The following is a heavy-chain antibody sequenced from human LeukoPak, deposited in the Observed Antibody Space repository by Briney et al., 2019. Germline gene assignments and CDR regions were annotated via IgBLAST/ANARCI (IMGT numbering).Heavy chain of an antibody. V-gene: IGHV3-7*01. Sequence: PGGSLRLSCAASGFTFSSYWMNWVRQAPGKGLEWVANIKQDGSDKHYVDSVRGRFTISRDNARNSLYLQMNSLRAEDTAVYYCAREGEYNGYDLDYWGQGTLVTVSS. D-gene: IGHD5-12*01. J-gene: IGHJ4*02. CDR3: AREGEYNGYDLDY. CDR2: IKQDGSDK. CDR1: GFTFSSYW.